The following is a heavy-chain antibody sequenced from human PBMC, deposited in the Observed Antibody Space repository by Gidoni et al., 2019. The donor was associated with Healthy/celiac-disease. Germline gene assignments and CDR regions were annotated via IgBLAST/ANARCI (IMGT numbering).Heavy chain of an antibody. V-gene: IGHV4-34*01. D-gene: IGHD6-13*01. Sequence: QVQLQQWGAGLLKPSETLSLTCAVYGGSFSGYYWSWIRQPPGKGLEWIGEINHSGSTNYNPSLKSRVTISVDTSKNQFSLKLSSVTAADTAVYYCARGRQQLDHFDYWGQGALVTVSS. J-gene: IGHJ4*02. CDR3: ARGRQQLDHFDY. CDR2: INHSGST. CDR1: GGSFSGYY.